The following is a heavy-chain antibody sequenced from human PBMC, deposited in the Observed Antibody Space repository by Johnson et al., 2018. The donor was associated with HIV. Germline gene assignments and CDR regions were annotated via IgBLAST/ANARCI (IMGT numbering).Heavy chain of an antibody. CDR3: ARDQGGYSYGFDAFDI. J-gene: IGHJ3*02. D-gene: IGHD5-18*01. CDR2: ISGSGGST. CDR1: GFTFSSYP. V-gene: IGHV3-23*04. Sequence: VQLVESGGGVVQPGRSLRLSCAASGFTFSSYPMHWVRQAPGKGLEWVSAISGSGGSTYYADSVKGRFTISRDNSKNTLYLQMNSLRAEDTAVYYCARDQGGYSYGFDAFDIWGQGTMVTVSS.